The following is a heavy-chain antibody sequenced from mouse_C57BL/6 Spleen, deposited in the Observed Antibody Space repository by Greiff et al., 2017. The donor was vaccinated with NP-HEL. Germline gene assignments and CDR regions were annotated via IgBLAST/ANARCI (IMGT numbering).Heavy chain of an antibody. CDR3: ARRDGTVADY. Sequence: QVQLQQSGAELARPGASVKLSCKASGYTFTSYGISWVKQRPGQGLEWIGEIYPRSGNTYYNEKFKGKATLPADTSSSTAYLALRSLTSEDSGVYFCARRDGTVADYWGQGTTLTVSS. V-gene: IGHV1-81*01. D-gene: IGHD1-1*01. J-gene: IGHJ2*01. CDR2: IYPRSGNT. CDR1: GYTFTSYG.